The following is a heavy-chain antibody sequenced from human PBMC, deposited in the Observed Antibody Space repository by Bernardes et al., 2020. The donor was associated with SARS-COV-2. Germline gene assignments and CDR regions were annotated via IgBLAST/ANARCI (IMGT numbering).Heavy chain of an antibody. CDR3: ARYYAGVDGMDV. D-gene: IGHD3-3*01. CDR1: GFTFSSYN. Sequence: GSLRLSCAASGFTFSSYNMDWVRQAPGKGLEWVSSISTSSSYIYYADSVKGRFTISRDNAKNSLYLQMDSLRAEDTAVYYCARYYAGVDGMDVWGQGTTVTVSS. V-gene: IGHV3-21*01. CDR2: ISTSSSYI. J-gene: IGHJ6*02.